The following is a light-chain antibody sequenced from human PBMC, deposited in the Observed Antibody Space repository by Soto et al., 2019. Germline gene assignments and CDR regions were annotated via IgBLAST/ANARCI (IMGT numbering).Light chain of an antibody. CDR1: QDISNX. CDR2: DAS. J-gene: IGKJ3*01. V-gene: IGKV1-33*01. CDR3: QQYDNLPS. Sequence: DLQMTQSPSSLSASVGDRVTITCQASQDISNXXNWYQQKPGKAPKLLIYDASNLETGVPSRFSGSGSGTDFTFTISSLQPEDIATYYCQQYDNLPSFGPGTKVDIK.